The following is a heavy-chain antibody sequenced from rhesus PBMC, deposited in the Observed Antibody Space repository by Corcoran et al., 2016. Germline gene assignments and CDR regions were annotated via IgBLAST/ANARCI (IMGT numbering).Heavy chain of an antibody. CDR2: IYGSGSST. J-gene: IGHJ5-1*01. CDR3: ASNRGYSYPGSRCDV. Sequence: QVQLQESGPGLVKPSETLSVTCAVSGGSISSSYWSWIRQAPGKGLEWIGYIYGSGSSTNYNPSLKSRVTLSGDTSKNQFSLKLSSVTAADTAVYYCASNRGYSYPGSRCDVWGAGVLVTVSS. CDR1: GGSISSSY. V-gene: IGHV4-169*02. D-gene: IGHD5-12*01.